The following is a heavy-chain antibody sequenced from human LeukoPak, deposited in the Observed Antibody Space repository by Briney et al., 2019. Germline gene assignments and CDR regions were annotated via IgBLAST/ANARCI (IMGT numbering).Heavy chain of an antibody. Sequence: GGSLRLSCAASGFTVSSNHMSWVRQAPGKGLEWVAVISYDGSNKYYADSVKGRFTISRDNSKNTLYLQMNSLRAEDTAVYYCAKDLAVAGTSVDYWGQGTLVTVSS. J-gene: IGHJ4*02. CDR1: GFTVSSNH. V-gene: IGHV3-30*18. CDR2: ISYDGSNK. D-gene: IGHD6-19*01. CDR3: AKDLAVAGTSVDY.